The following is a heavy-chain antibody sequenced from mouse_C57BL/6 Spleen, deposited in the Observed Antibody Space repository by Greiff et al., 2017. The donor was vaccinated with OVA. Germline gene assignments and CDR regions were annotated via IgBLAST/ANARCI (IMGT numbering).Heavy chain of an antibody. J-gene: IGHJ3*01. CDR3: ARKEENYYGNPWFAY. V-gene: IGHV1-9*01. CDR1: GYTFTGYW. Sequence: QVQLKQSGAELMKPGASVKLSCKATGYTFTGYWIEWVKQRPGHGLEWIGEILPGSGSTNYNEKFKGKATFTADTSSNTAYMQLSRLTTEDSAIYYGARKEENYYGNPWFAYWGQGTLVTVSA. CDR2: ILPGSGST. D-gene: IGHD2-1*01.